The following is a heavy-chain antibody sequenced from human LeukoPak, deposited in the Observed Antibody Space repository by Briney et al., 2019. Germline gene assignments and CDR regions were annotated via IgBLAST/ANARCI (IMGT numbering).Heavy chain of an antibody. CDR3: ASTPNYYDSSQGGY. J-gene: IGHJ4*02. V-gene: IGHV4-59*01. Sequence: SETLSLTCTVSGGSISSYYWSWIRQPPGKGLEWIGYIYYSGSTNYNPSLKSRVTISVDTSKNQFSLKLSSVTAADTAVCYCASTPNYYDSSQGGYWGQGTLVTVSS. CDR1: GGSISSYY. CDR2: IYYSGST. D-gene: IGHD3-22*01.